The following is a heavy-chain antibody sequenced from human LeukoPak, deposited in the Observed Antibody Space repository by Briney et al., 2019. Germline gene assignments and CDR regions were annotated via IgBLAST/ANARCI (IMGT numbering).Heavy chain of an antibody. CDR3: ARFSFWSSPHFDY. V-gene: IGHV4-61*02. J-gene: IGHJ4*02. CDR2: IYTSGST. Sequence: TLSLTCTVSGGSISSGSYYWSWIRQPAGKGLEWIGRIYTSGSTNYNPSLKSRVTISVDTSKNQFSLKLSSVTAADTAVYYCARFSFWSSPHFDYWGQGTLVTVSS. D-gene: IGHD3-3*01. CDR1: GGSISSGSYY.